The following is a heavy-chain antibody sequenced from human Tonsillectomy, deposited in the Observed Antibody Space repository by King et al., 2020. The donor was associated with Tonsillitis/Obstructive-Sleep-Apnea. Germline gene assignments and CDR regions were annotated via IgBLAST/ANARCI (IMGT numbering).Heavy chain of an antibody. CDR1: GGSFSGYY. J-gene: IGHJ4*02. V-gene: IGHV4-34*01. CDR2: INHSGGT. Sequence: VQLQQWGAGLLKPSETLSLTCAVYGGSFSGYYWSWIRQPPGKGREWIGEINHSGGTNYNPSLKSRVTISADTSKNQFSLRLSSVTAADTAVYYCAREEARWDIVVIPPAIGNDYWGQGTLVTVSS. D-gene: IGHD2-2*02. CDR3: AREEARWDIVVIPPAIGNDY.